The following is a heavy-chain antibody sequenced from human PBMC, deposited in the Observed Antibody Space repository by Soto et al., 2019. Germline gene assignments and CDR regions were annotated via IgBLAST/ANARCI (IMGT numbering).Heavy chain of an antibody. Sequence: QITLKESGPTLVKPTQTLTLTCTFSGFSLSTSGVGVGWIRQPPGKALEWLALIYWDDDKRYSPSLKSRFTITXXTXKXXVVLKMTNMDPVDTATYYCAHLAFSSGWYRNWFDPWGQGTLVTVSS. V-gene: IGHV2-5*02. CDR1: GFSLSTSGVG. CDR2: IYWDDDK. D-gene: IGHD6-19*01. CDR3: AHLAFSSGWYRNWFDP. J-gene: IGHJ5*02.